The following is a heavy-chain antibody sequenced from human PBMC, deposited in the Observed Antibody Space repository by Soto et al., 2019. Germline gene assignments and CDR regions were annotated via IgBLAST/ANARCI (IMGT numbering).Heavy chain of an antibody. CDR1: GLTVSDTY. J-gene: IGHJ4*02. CDR3: ASPVRRGTRSFDY. CDR2: IYNTDTI. Sequence: EVQLVESGGGLIQPGGSLRLSCAASGLTVSDTYMSWVRQAPGKGLEWVSVIYNTDTIDYANSVKGRFTISRDNSKTTLYLQMNSLRVEDTAVYYCASPVRRGTRSFDYWGQGTLVTVSS. V-gene: IGHV3-53*01. D-gene: IGHD1-26*01.